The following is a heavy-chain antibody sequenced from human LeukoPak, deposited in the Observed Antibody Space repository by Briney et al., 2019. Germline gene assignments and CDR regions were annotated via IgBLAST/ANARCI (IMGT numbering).Heavy chain of an antibody. CDR3: AREFRTYYYDSSGFDY. CDR2: FDPEDGET. V-gene: IGHV1-24*01. J-gene: IGHJ4*02. CDR1: GYTLTELS. D-gene: IGHD3-22*01. Sequence: ASVKVSCKVSGYTLTELSMHWVRQAPGKGLEWMGGFDPEDGETIYAQKFQGRVTMTEDTSTDTAYMELSSLRSGDTAVYYCAREFRTYYYDSSGFDYWGQGTLVTVSS.